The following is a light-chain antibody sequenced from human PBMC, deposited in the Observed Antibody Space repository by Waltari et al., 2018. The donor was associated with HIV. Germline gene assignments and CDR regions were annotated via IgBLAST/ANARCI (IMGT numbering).Light chain of an antibody. CDR1: QSVGSSV. V-gene: IGKV3-20*01. Sequence: EIVLTQSPGTLSLSPGARATLSCRASQSVGSSVLAWYQQKPGQAPRRLIYGASTRATGIPDRFTGSGSGTDFALTISRLEPEDFAVYCCQQFGNSPSPTWTFGQGTKVEIK. J-gene: IGKJ1*01. CDR3: QQFGNSPSPTWT. CDR2: GAS.